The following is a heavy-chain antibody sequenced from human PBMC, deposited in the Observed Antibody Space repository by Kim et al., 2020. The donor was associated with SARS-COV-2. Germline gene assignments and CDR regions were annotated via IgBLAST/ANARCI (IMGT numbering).Heavy chain of an antibody. D-gene: IGHD2-8*01. CDR1: GNTFTSSY. V-gene: IGHV1-46*01. J-gene: IGHJ4*02. CDR2: LNPSNGDT. CDR3: AKDVMGPTGFAY. Sequence: ASVKVSCKASGNTFTSSYMHWVRQGPGQGLEWMGSLNPSNGDTVYAQKFQGRVTMTSDTSASTLYMELSSLISADTALYYCAKDVMGPTGFAYWGQGTLVTVSS.